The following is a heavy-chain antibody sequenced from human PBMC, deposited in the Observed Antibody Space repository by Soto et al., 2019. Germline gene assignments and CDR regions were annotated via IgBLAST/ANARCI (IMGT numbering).Heavy chain of an antibody. J-gene: IGHJ3*02. V-gene: IGHV3-7*01. CDR1: GFTFSSYW. CDR3: ARDTSPYSSSSWYDAFDI. CDR2: IKEDGSEK. Sequence: EVQLVESGGGLVQPGGSLRLSCTASGFTFSSYWMSWVRQAPGKGLEWVANIKEDGSEKDYVDSVKGRFTISRDNAENSLYLQMNSLRAEDTAVYYCARDTSPYSSSSWYDAFDIWGQGTMVTVSS. D-gene: IGHD6-6*01.